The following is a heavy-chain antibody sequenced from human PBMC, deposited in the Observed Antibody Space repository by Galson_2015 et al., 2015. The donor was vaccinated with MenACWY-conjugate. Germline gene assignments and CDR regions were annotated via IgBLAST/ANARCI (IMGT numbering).Heavy chain of an antibody. Sequence: ETLSLTCAVSGGSISSSNWWSWVRQPPGKGLEWIGEIYHSGSTNYNPSLKSRVCISVDKSKNQFSLKLSSVTAADTAVYYCARRGPGSDFWSGYYSFDYWGQGTLVTVSS. D-gene: IGHD3-3*01. CDR3: ARRGPGSDFWSGYYSFDY. V-gene: IGHV4-4*02. CDR1: GGSISSSNW. J-gene: IGHJ4*02. CDR2: IYHSGST.